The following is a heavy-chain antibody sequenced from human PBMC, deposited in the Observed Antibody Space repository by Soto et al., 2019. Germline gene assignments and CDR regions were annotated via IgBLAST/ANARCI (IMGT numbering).Heavy chain of an antibody. CDR1: GYTISSGYY. J-gene: IGHJ4*02. V-gene: IGHV4-38-2*02. Sequence: PSETLSLTCAVSGYTISSGYYWGWIRQPPEKGLEWIGSIYHSGSTYYNPSLKSRVTISVDTSKNQFSLKLSSVTAADTAVYYCARDDYQGAFDYWGQGTLVTVSS. CDR3: ARDDYQGAFDY. CDR2: IYHSGST. D-gene: IGHD3-16*01.